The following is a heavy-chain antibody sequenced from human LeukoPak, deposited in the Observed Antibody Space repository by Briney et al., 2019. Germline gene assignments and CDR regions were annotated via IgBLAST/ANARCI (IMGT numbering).Heavy chain of an antibody. CDR1: GFTFSSYS. D-gene: IGHD2-15*01. Sequence: PGGSLRLSCAASGFTFSSYSMNWVRQAPGQGLEWVSSISSSSSYIYYADSVKGRFTISRANAKNSLYLQMNSLRAEDTAVYYCAREYCSGGSCRFDYWGQGTLVTVSS. CDR2: ISSSSSYI. CDR3: AREYCSGGSCRFDY. V-gene: IGHV3-21*01. J-gene: IGHJ4*02.